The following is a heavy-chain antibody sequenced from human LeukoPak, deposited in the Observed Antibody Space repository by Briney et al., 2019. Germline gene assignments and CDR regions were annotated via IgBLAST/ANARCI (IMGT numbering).Heavy chain of an antibody. CDR3: ARHPYSGSYYANY. Sequence: SETLSLTCIVSGGSISSNYWSWFRQSPEKGLEWIGYIYYSGSTNYNPSLKSRVTISVDTSKNQFSLKLSSVTAADTAVYYCARHPYSGSYYANYWGQGTLVTVSS. CDR1: GGSISSNY. D-gene: IGHD1-26*01. J-gene: IGHJ4*02. V-gene: IGHV4-59*08. CDR2: IYYSGST.